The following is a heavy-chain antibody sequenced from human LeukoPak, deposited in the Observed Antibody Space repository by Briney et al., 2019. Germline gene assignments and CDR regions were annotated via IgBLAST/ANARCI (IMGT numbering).Heavy chain of an antibody. Sequence: GGSLRLSCAASGFTFSSYSMSWVRQAPGKGLEWVSSISSSSSYIYYADSVKGRFTISRDNAKNSLYLQTNSLRAEDTAVYYCARSYDSSGYYYDRIDYWGQGTLVTFSS. D-gene: IGHD3-22*01. V-gene: IGHV3-21*01. CDR3: ARSYDSSGYYYDRIDY. CDR2: ISSSSSYI. J-gene: IGHJ4*02. CDR1: GFTFSSYS.